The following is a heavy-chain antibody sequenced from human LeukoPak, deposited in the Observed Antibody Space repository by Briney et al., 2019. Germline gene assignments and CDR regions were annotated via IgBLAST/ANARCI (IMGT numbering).Heavy chain of an antibody. CDR1: GFTVTTTY. J-gene: IGHJ4*02. Sequence: GGSLRLSCAASGFTVTTTYMTWVRQAPGKGLEWVSLIFGESMTTYADSVKGRFTISRDNSKNTVYLQMNRLRAEDTAMYFCVRDKGLGRTERLDYWGQGTLVTVST. CDR2: IFGESMT. D-gene: IGHD1-26*01. CDR3: VRDKGLGRTERLDY. V-gene: IGHV3-53*01.